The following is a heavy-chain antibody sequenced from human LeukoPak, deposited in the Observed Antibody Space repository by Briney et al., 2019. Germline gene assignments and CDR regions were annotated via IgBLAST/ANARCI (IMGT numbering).Heavy chain of an antibody. D-gene: IGHD3/OR15-3a*01. CDR3: VRDGRPLDC. CDR1: GFTFDNYW. Sequence: PGGSLRLSCTASGFTFDNYWMTWVRQPPGKGLEWVANIKQDGGERYYVDSVRGRFTISRDNSRNSLYLQMNSLRAEDTAVYYCVRDGRPLDCWGQGTLVIVS. V-gene: IGHV3-7*01. CDR2: IKQDGGER. J-gene: IGHJ4*02.